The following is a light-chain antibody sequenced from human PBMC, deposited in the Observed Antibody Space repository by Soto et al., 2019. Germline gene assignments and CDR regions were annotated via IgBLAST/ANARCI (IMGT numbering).Light chain of an antibody. V-gene: IGKV4-1*01. CDR1: QSVLYSSNNKNY. CDR3: QQYYSTPYT. Sequence: DIVMTQSPDSLAVSLGERATINCKSSQSVLYSSNNKNYLAWYQQKPGQPPKLLIYWASTRESGVPDRFSGNGSGTAFTLTISSLQAEDVAVYSCQQYYSTPYTFGQGTKLEIK. CDR2: WAS. J-gene: IGKJ2*01.